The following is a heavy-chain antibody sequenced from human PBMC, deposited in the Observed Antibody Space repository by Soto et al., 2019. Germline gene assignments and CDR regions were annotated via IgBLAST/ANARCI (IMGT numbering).Heavy chain of an antibody. D-gene: IGHD3-22*01. J-gene: IGHJ4*02. Sequence: GGSLRLSCAASGFTFSSYAMHWVRQAPGKGLEWVAVISYDGSNKYYVDSVKGRFTISRDNSKNTLYLQMNSLRAEDTAVYYCAKDLSYYDSSGYFDYWGQGTLVTVSS. CDR3: AKDLSYYDSSGYFDY. CDR1: GFTFSSYA. V-gene: IGHV3-30*18. CDR2: ISYDGSNK.